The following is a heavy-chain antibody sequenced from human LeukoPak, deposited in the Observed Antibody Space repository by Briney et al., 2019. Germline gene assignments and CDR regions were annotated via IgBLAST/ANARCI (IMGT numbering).Heavy chain of an antibody. CDR3: ARDGPQYLDCSSTSCYSDY. D-gene: IGHD2-2*01. CDR2: IKQDGSEK. CDR1: GFTFSSYG. Sequence: GGSLRLSCAASGFTFSSYGMHWVRQAPGKGLEWVANIKQDGSEKYYVDSVKGRFTISRDNAKNSLYLQMNSLRAEDTAVYYCARDGPQYLDCSSTSCYSDYWGQGTLVTVSS. V-gene: IGHV3-7*01. J-gene: IGHJ4*02.